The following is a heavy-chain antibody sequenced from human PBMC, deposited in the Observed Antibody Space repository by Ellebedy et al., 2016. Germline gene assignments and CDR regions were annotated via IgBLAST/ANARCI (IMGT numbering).Heavy chain of an antibody. CDR3: AKMVIAADNDAFDI. CDR1: GFTFSSYG. D-gene: IGHD6-13*01. CDR2: ISYDGSNK. V-gene: IGHV3-30*18. J-gene: IGHJ3*02. Sequence: GESLKISXAASGFTFSSYGMHWVRQAPGKGLEWVAVISYDGSNKYYADSVKGRFTISRDNSKNTLYLQMNSLRAEDTAVYYCAKMVIAADNDAFDIWGQGTMVTVSS.